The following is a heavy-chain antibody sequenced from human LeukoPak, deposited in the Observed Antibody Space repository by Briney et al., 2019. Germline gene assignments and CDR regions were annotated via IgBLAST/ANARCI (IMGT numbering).Heavy chain of an antibody. CDR1: GGSISSYY. J-gene: IGHJ4*02. CDR3: ARQQLWYSGYYLDY. V-gene: IGHV4-59*08. Sequence: SETLSLTCTVSGGSISSYYWSWIRQPPGKGLEWIGYIYYSGSTNYNPSLKSRVTISVDTSKNQFSLKLSSVTAADTAVYYCARQQLWYSGYYLDYWGQGTLVTVSS. D-gene: IGHD5-18*01. CDR2: IYYSGST.